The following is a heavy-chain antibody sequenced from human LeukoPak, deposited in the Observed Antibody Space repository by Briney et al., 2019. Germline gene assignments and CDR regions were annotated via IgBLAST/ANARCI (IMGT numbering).Heavy chain of an antibody. CDR3: ARVRADYDFWSGYYTRYYYYGMDV. V-gene: IGHV4-61*08. Sequence: SETLSLTCTVSGGSISSGGYYWRWIRQHPGKGLEWIGYIYYSGSTYYHPSLKSRVTISVYTSKNQFSLKLSSVTAADTAVYYCARVRADYDFWSGYYTRYYYYGMDVWGQGTTVTVSS. CDR1: GGSISSGGYY. CDR2: IYYSGST. D-gene: IGHD3-3*01. J-gene: IGHJ6*02.